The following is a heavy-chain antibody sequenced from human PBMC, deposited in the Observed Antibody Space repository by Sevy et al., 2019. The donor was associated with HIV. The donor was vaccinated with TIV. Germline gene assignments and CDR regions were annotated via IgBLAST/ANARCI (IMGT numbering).Heavy chain of an antibody. Sequence: ASVKVSCKASGYTFSSYGISWVRQAPGQGLEWMGWIRGYNGKTKYVEKIQGRVTMTIDTVTSTAYMELRSLRSDDTAIYYCARDRSHYGSGSYYNPLDYWGQGIPVTVSS. CDR3: ARDRSHYGSGSYYNPLDY. D-gene: IGHD3-10*01. J-gene: IGHJ4*02. CDR2: IRGYNGKT. V-gene: IGHV1-18*01. CDR1: GYTFSSYG.